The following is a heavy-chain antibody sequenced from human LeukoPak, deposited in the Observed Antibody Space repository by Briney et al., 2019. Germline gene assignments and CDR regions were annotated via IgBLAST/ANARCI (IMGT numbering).Heavy chain of an antibody. V-gene: IGHV1-8*02. J-gene: IGHJ4*02. Sequence: GASVKVSCKASGYTFTSYYMHWVRQAPGQGLEWMGWMNPNSGNTGYAQKFQGRVTMTRNTSISTAYMELSSLRSEDTAVYYCARPSSLAVTTGAHLGYWGQGTRVTVSS. CDR3: ARPSSLAVTTGAHLGY. D-gene: IGHD4-17*01. CDR2: MNPNSGNT. CDR1: GYTFTSYY.